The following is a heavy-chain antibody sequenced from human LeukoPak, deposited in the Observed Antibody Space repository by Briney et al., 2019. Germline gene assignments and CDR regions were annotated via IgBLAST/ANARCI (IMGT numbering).Heavy chain of an antibody. CDR1: GGSISYSSYF. J-gene: IGHJ5*02. D-gene: IGHD3-16*02. Sequence: PSETLSLTCTVSGGSISYSSYFWGWIRQPPGRGLEWIGSIYYSGSTYYNPSLKSRLTISVDTSKNQFSLKLSSVTAADTAVYYCARVRGYDYVWGSYRSNWFDPWGQEALVTVSS. V-gene: IGHV4-39*07. CDR2: IYYSGST. CDR3: ARVRGYDYVWGSYRSNWFDP.